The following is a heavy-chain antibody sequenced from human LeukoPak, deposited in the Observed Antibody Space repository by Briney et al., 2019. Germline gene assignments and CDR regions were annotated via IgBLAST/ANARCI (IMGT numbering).Heavy chain of an antibody. D-gene: IGHD6-13*01. CDR3: ARDLDSSWTGYFQP. CDR2: INPNDGGT. J-gene: IGHJ1*01. V-gene: IGHV1-2*02. CDR1: GYTFTGYY. Sequence: GASVKVSCKASGYTFTGYYIHWVRPAPGQGLERIGWINPNDGGTNYAQKFQGRVTMTWDTSITTAYMELSSLTSDDTAVYYCARDLDSSWTGYFQPWGQGTLVTVSS.